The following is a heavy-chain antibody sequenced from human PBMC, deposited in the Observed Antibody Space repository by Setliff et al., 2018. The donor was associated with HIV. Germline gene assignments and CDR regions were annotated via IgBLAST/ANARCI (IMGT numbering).Heavy chain of an antibody. D-gene: IGHD3-9*01. V-gene: IGHV3-7*01. CDR1: GFTVSSNY. CDR3: ARADYDILTAYYSSAFDM. J-gene: IGHJ3*02. Sequence: GGSLRLSCAASGFTVSSNYMSWVRQAPGKGLEWVANIKQDGSEKYYVDSVKGRFTISRDNSKSMLYLQMNNLRVDDTAMYYCARADYDILTAYYSSAFDMWGQGTMVTVSS. CDR2: IKQDGSEK.